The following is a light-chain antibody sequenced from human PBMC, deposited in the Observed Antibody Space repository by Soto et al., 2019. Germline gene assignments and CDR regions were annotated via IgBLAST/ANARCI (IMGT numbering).Light chain of an antibody. CDR1: QSVSSSY. CDR3: EQYDKSIT. CDR2: GAS. J-gene: IGKJ4*01. Sequence: EIVLTQSPGTLPLSPGERATLSCRASQSVSSSYLAWYQQKPGQAPRLLIFGASKRATGIPDRFSGSGSGRDFTLTISRLEPEDFAVYYCEQYDKSITFGGGTKVDIK. V-gene: IGKV3-20*01.